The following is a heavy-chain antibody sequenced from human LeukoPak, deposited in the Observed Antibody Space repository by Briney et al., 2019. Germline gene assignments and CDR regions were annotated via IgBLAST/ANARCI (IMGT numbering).Heavy chain of an antibody. Sequence: SETLSLTCTVSGYSISNGYYWGWIRQPPGKGLEWIGSVYHRGNTYYNPSLKSRVTISADASKNQFSLKLSSVTAADTAVYYCARFGPRDGYAYAFDIWGKGTMVTVSS. J-gene: IGHJ3*02. CDR2: VYHRGNT. D-gene: IGHD5-24*01. V-gene: IGHV4-38-2*02. CDR1: GYSISNGYY. CDR3: ARFGPRDGYAYAFDI.